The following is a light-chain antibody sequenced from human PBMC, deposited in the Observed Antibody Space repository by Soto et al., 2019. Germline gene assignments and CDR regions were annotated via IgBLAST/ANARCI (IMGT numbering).Light chain of an antibody. J-gene: IGLJ2*01. CDR1: SSDVGGYNY. CDR2: EVT. V-gene: IGLV2-8*01. Sequence: QSALTQPPSASGSPGQSVTISCTGTSSDVGGYNYVSWYQQHPGKAPKLMIYEVTKRPSGVPDRFSGSKSGNTASLTVSGLQAEDEADYYCSSYEGSNNLFFGGGTKLTVL. CDR3: SSYEGSNNLF.